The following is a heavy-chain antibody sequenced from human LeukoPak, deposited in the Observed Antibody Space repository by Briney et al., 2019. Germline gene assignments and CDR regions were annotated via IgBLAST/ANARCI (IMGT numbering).Heavy chain of an antibody. Sequence: ASVKVSCKASGYTFTTYGISWVRQAPGQGLEWMGWISAYNDNTNYAQKLQGRVAMTTDTSTSTAYMELRSLRSDDTAVYYCARGDTRDYFDYWGQGTLVTVSS. D-gene: IGHD1-26*01. V-gene: IGHV1-18*01. CDR3: ARGDTRDYFDY. J-gene: IGHJ4*02. CDR1: GYTFTTYG. CDR2: ISAYNDNT.